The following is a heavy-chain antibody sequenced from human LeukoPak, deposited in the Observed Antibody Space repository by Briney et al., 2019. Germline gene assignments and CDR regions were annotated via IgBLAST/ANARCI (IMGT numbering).Heavy chain of an antibody. CDR3: ARLALEVYYYGSGSYKDYYGMDV. CDR2: IYYSGST. V-gene: IGHV4-39*01. CDR1: GGSISSSSYY. Sequence: KPSETLSLTCTVSGGSISSSSYYWGWIRQPPGKGLEWIGSIYYSGSTYYNPSLKSRVTISVDTSKNQFSLKLSSVTAADTAVYYRARLALEVYYYGSGSYKDYYGMDVWGQGTTVTVSS. J-gene: IGHJ6*02. D-gene: IGHD3-10*01.